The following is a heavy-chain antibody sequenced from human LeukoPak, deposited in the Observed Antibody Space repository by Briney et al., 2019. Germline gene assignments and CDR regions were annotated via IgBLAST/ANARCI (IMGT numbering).Heavy chain of an antibody. CDR2: IYSGGRT. Sequence: GGSLLISCAADGFIISCYCGCFLRQAPGKGLEWVSVIYSGGRTYYADSVKGRFTISRDNSKNTLYLQMNSLRSEDTAVYYCPRHRPVAVRSDYWGRGTLVTVSS. CDR1: GFIISCYC. CDR3: PRHRPVAVRSDY. V-gene: IGHV3-66*04. J-gene: IGHJ4*02. D-gene: IGHD6-19*01.